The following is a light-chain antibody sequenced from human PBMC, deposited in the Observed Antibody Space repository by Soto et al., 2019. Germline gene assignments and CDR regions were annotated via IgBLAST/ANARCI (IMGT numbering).Light chain of an antibody. V-gene: IGKV1-5*03. CDR3: QQYDRASWT. CDR1: QSISSS. Sequence: DIQMTQSPSTLSASVGDRVIITCRASQSISSSLAWYQQKPGKAPNLLIYRASTLKSGIPSRFSGSGSGTEFTLTISSLQPDDFATYYCQQYDRASWTFGPGTKVEIK. J-gene: IGKJ1*01. CDR2: RAS.